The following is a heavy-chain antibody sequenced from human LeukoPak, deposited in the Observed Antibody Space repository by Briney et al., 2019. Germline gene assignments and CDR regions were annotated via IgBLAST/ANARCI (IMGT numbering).Heavy chain of an antibody. V-gene: IGHV3-30*02. CDR2: IRYDGNNK. J-gene: IGHJ4*02. Sequence: GGSLRLSCAASGFTFSSYAMHWVRQAPGKGLEWVAFIRYDGNNKYYADSVKGRFTISRDNSKNTLYLQMNSLRAEDTAVYYCAKDSSSWWYYFDYWGQGTLVTVSS. CDR1: GFTFSSYA. CDR3: AKDSSSWWYYFDY. D-gene: IGHD6-13*01.